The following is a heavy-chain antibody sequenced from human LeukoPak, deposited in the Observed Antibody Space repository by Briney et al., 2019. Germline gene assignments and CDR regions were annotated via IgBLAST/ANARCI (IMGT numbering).Heavy chain of an antibody. CDR2: IKQDGSEK. J-gene: IGHJ4*02. CDR3: ARDGFPYYGSH. D-gene: IGHD3-10*01. V-gene: IGHV3-7*01. CDR1: GFPFSIHW. Sequence: GGPLRHSCAASGFPFSIHWMRWVRPPPGKGLEWVANIKQDGSEKYYVDSVKGRFTISRDNAKNSLYLQMNSLRAEDTAVYYCARDGFPYYGSHWGQGTLVTASS.